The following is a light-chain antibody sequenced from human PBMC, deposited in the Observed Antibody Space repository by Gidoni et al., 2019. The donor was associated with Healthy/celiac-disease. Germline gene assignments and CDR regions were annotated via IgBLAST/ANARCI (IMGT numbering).Light chain of an antibody. CDR2: AAS. J-gene: IGKJ1*01. V-gene: IGKV1-39*01. CDR1: QSISSY. CDR3: QQSYSTLWT. Sequence: DIQMTQSPSSLSASVGDRVNITFLASQSISSYLNWYQQKPGKAPKLLIYAASSLQSGVPSRFSGSGSGTDFTLTISSLQPEDFATYYCQQSYSTLWTFGQXTKVEIK.